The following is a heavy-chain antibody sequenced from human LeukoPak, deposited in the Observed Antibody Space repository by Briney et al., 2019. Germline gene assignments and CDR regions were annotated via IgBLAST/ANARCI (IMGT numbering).Heavy chain of an antibody. CDR1: GGSFSGYY. CDR3: ARGLRYCSGGSCYLVPQPLYYMDV. CDR2: INHSGSS. D-gene: IGHD2-15*01. J-gene: IGHJ6*03. V-gene: IGHV4-34*01. Sequence: SETLSLTCAVYGGSFSGYYWSWIRQPPGKGLEWIGEINHSGSSNYNPSLKSRVTISVDTSKNQFSLKLSFVTAADTAVYYCARGLRYCSGGSCYLVPQPLYYMDVWGKGTTVTVSS.